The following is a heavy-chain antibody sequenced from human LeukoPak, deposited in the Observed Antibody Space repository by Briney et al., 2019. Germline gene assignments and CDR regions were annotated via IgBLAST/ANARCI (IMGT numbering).Heavy chain of an antibody. CDR1: GYTFTSYA. CDR2: INTNTGNP. D-gene: IGHD3-10*01. Sequence: ASVKVSCKASGYTFTSYAMNWVRQAPGQGLEWMGWINTNTGNPTYAQGFTGRFVFSLDTSVSTAYLQISSLKAEDTAVYYCARVGRFDYYGSGSYPLWFDPWGQGTLVTVSS. CDR3: ARVGRFDYYGSGSYPLWFDP. J-gene: IGHJ5*02. V-gene: IGHV7-4-1*02.